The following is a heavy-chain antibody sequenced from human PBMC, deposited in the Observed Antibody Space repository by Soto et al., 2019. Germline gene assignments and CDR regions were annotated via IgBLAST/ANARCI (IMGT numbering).Heavy chain of an antibody. V-gene: IGHV5-51*01. CDR3: ARQRSRGGMYFYGMRV. J-gene: IGHJ6*02. D-gene: IGHD3-16*01. Sequence: GESLKISCKGSGYTFSSYWIAWVRQMPGKGLEWMGIIYPDDSDTRYSPSFQGQVTISADKSINTAYLQWSSLKASDTAIYYCARQRSRGGMYFYGMRVWGQGTKVTVSS. CDR1: GYTFSSYW. CDR2: IYPDDSDT.